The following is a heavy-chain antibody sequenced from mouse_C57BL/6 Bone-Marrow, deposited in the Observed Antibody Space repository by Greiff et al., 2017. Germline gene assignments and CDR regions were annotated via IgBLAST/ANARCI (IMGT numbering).Heavy chain of an antibody. V-gene: IGHV14-4*01. CDR2: IDPENGDT. D-gene: IGHD1-1*01. J-gene: IGHJ3*01. Sequence: EVQLQQSGAELVRPGASVKLSCPASGFNIKDDYMHWVKQRPEQGLEWIGWIDPENGDTEYASKFQGKATITADTSSNTAYLQLSSLTSEDTAVYYCTTIPNLFFAYWGQGTLVTVSA. CDR3: TTIPNLFFAY. CDR1: GFNIKDDY.